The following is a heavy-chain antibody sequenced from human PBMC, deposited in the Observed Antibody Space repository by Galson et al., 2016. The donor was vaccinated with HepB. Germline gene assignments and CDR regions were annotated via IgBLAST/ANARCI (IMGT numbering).Heavy chain of an antibody. D-gene: IGHD5-12*01. CDR3: ARDQKYSGTDFYFAMDV. V-gene: IGHV3-30*14. CDR2: ISYDGSRK. Sequence: HWVRQAPGKGLEWVAVISYDGSRKYYTDSVKGRFTVSRDESKTSVFLQMNTLRPEDTAVYYCARDQKYSGTDFYFAMDVWGKGTTVTISS. J-gene: IGHJ6*03.